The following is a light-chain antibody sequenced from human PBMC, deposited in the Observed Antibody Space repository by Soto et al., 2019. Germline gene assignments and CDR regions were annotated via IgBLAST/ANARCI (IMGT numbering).Light chain of an antibody. Sequence: DIQMTQSPSSLSASVGDRVTITCQASHHISNYLNWFQQKPGKAPKLLIYDASNLETGVPSRFRGGGSGTDFTLTISSLQPEDIATYYCQQYDYLPLTFGGGTKVQIK. CDR3: QQYDYLPLT. CDR2: DAS. V-gene: IGKV1-33*01. CDR1: HHISNY. J-gene: IGKJ4*01.